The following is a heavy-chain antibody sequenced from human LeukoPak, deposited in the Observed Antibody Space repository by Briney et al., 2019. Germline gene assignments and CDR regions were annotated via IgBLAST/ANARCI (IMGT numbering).Heavy chain of an antibody. D-gene: IGHD3-9*01. Sequence: ASVKVSCKASGGTFSSYAISWVRHAPGQGLEWMGRIIPILGIANHAQKFQGRVTITADKSTSTAYMELSSLRSEDTAVYYCARDLAHYDILTGSGEDFDYWGQGTLVTVSS. J-gene: IGHJ4*02. CDR1: GGTFSSYA. CDR2: IIPILGIA. V-gene: IGHV1-69*04. CDR3: ARDLAHYDILTGSGEDFDY.